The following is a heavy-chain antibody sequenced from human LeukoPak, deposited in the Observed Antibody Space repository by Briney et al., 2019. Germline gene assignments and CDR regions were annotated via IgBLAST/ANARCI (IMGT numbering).Heavy chain of an antibody. J-gene: IGHJ3*02. CDR3: ARRRMVRGVIGAFDI. CDR2: IKQDGSEK. V-gene: IGHV3-7*01. D-gene: IGHD3-10*01. CDR1: GFTFSSYW. Sequence: GGSLRLSCAASGFTFSSYWMSWVRQAPGKGLEWVANIKQDGSEKYYVDSVKGRFAISRDNAKNSLYLQMNSLRAEDTAVYYCARRRMVRGVIGAFDIWGQGTMVTVSS.